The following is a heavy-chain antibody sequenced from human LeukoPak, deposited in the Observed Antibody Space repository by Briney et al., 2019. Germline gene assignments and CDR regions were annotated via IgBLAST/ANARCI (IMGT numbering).Heavy chain of an antibody. D-gene: IGHD6-13*01. CDR1: GYTFTDYY. CDR3: ARALSSSWYAFRSNWFDP. Sequence: GASVRVSCKASGYTFTDYYIHWVRQAPGQGLEWMGIINPSGGSTSYAQKFQGRVTMTRDTSTSTVYMELSSLRSEDTAVYYCARALSSSWYAFRSNWFDPWGQGTLVSVSS. V-gene: IGHV1-46*01. CDR2: INPSGGST. J-gene: IGHJ5*02.